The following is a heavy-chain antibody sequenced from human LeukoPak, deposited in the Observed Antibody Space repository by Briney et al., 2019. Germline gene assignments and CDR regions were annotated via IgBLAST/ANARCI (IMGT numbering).Heavy chain of an antibody. CDR1: GFTFSSYG. J-gene: IGHJ4*02. CDR2: ISYDGSNK. CDR3: AKVQEVWQWLAFDY. D-gene: IGHD6-19*01. Sequence: GGSLRLSCAASGFTFSSYGMHWVRQAPGKGLEWVAVISYDGSNKYYADSVKGRFTISRDNSKNTLYLQMNSLRAEDTAVYYCAKVQEVWQWLAFDYWGQGTLVTVSS. V-gene: IGHV3-30*18.